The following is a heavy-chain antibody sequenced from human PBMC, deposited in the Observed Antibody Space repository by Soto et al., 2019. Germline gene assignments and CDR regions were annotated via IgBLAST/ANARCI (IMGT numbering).Heavy chain of an antibody. D-gene: IGHD3-9*01. CDR2: VSTNGAT. V-gene: IGHV4-4*07. CDR3: ARANYEILTGSYAMDV. J-gene: IGHJ6*02. CDR1: DDFISSYY. Sequence: SETLSLTCTVSDDFISSYYWNWIRQPAGKGLEWIGRVSTNGATNYNPSLESRVTMSVDTSKNQFSLKLTSVTAADTAVYFCARANYEILTGSYAMDVWGQGTTVTVSS.